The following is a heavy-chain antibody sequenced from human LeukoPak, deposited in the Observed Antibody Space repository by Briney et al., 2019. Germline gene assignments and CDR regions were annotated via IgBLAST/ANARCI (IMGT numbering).Heavy chain of an antibody. V-gene: IGHV3-48*03. D-gene: IGHD3-10*01. CDR1: GFTFRKYE. CDR2: ISGSGSTK. CDR3: ATYIIGPTIDY. J-gene: IGHJ4*02. Sequence: PGGSLRLSCAASGFTFRKYEMNWVRQAPGKGLEWLSYISGSGSTKYYADSVKGRFTISRDNAKDSVGLQMNSLRADDTAIYYCATYIIGPTIDYWGQGTLVTVSA.